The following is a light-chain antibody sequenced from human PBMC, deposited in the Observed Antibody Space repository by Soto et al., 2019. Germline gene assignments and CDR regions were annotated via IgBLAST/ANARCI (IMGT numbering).Light chain of an antibody. V-gene: IGKV3-15*01. CDR1: QNIYSN. J-gene: IGKJ1*01. CDR2: RAS. Sequence: ILMTQSPASLSVSPGERATLSCRARQNIYSNIAWYQQRPGQAPRLLIYRASTRATGVPARFSGSGSGTEFTLTISSLQSDDFAVYSCLQYHNLWAFGQGTKVEI. CDR3: LQYHNLWA.